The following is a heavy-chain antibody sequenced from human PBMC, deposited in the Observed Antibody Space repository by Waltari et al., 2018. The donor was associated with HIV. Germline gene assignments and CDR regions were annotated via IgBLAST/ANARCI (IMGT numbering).Heavy chain of an antibody. CDR2: FSSSRNII. V-gene: IGHV3-48*04. J-gene: IGHJ2*01. D-gene: IGHD3-22*01. CDR1: GLTSSSYS. Sequence: EMQLVESGGGLAQPGGSLRLSCAASGLTSSSYSMTWFRQAPEKGLEWVAYFSSSRNIIYYADSVKGRFTISRDNAKNSLYLQMDSLGAEDTAVYYCAREGGYDSSGYLRGFDLWGRGTLVTV. CDR3: AREGGYDSSGYLRGFDL.